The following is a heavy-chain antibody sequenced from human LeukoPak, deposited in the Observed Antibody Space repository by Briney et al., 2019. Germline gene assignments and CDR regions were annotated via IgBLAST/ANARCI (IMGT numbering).Heavy chain of an antibody. Sequence: PGGSLRLSCAASGFTVSSNYMSWVRQAPGKGLEWVAVISYDGSNKYYADSVKGRFTISRDNSKNTLYLQMNSLRAEDTAVYYCAKSTSAGYYYYGMDVWGQGTTVTVSS. CDR1: GFTVSSNY. CDR3: AKSTSAGYYYYGMDV. V-gene: IGHV3-30*18. D-gene: IGHD6-19*01. J-gene: IGHJ6*02. CDR2: ISYDGSNK.